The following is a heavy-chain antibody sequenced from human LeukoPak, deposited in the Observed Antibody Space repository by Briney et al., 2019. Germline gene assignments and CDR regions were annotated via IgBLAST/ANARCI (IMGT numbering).Heavy chain of an antibody. J-gene: IGHJ4*02. D-gene: IGHD1-26*01. CDR3: ARTQEGYYAVNY. V-gene: IGHV4-31*03. CDR1: GGSTSSGGYY. CDR2: IYYSGST. Sequence: SETLSLTCTVSGGSTSSGGYYWSWIRQHPGKGLEWIGYIYYSGSTYYNPSLKSRVTISVDTSKNQFSLKLSSVTAADTAVYYCARTQEGYYAVNYWGQGTLVTVSS.